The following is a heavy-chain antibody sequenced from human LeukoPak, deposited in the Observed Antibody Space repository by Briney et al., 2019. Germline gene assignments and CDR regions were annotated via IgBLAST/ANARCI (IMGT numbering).Heavy chain of an antibody. CDR1: GFTLSSYW. J-gene: IGHJ4*02. CDR2: IKSDGSDT. D-gene: IGHD6-19*01. Sequence: GGSLRLSCAASGFTLSSYWMHWVRQVPGKGLVWVSRIKSDGSDTSYADSVKGRFTISRDNAKNTLYLRMNSLRAEDTAVYYCARGYSSGLHLDYWGQGTLVTVSS. V-gene: IGHV3-74*01. CDR3: ARGYSSGLHLDY.